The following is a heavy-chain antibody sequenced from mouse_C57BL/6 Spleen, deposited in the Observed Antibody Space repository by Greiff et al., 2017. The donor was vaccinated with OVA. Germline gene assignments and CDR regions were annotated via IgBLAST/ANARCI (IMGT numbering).Heavy chain of an antibody. Sequence: VQLQQSGPELVKPGASVKISCKASGYSFTGYYMNWVKQNPEKSLEWIGEINPSTGGTTYNQKFKAKATLTVDKSSSTAYMQLKSLTSEDAAVYYCARAGGSRDFDYWGQGTTLTVSS. J-gene: IGHJ2*01. CDR1: GYSFTGYY. D-gene: IGHD1-1*01. CDR2: INPSTGGT. CDR3: ARAGGSRDFDY. V-gene: IGHV1-42*01.